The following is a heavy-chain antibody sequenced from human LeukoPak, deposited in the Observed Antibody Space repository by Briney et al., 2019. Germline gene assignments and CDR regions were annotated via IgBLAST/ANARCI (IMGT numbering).Heavy chain of an antibody. CDR1: GFTFSSYG. J-gene: IGHJ3*02. V-gene: IGHV3-33*01. CDR3: ARDAYSGSYYGDGAFDI. D-gene: IGHD1-26*01. CDR2: IWYDGTNK. Sequence: PGRSLRLSCVASGFTFSSYGMHWVRQAPGKGLEWVAVIWYDGTNKYYADSVKGRFTISRDNAKNSLYLQMNSLRAEDTAVYYCARDAYSGSYYGDGAFDIWGQGTTVTVSS.